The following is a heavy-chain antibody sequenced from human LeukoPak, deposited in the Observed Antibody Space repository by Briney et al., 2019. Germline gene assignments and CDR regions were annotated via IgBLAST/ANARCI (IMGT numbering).Heavy chain of an antibody. CDR2: ISYDGSNK. V-gene: IGHV3-30-3*01. CDR1: GFTFGSYA. J-gene: IGHJ4*02. D-gene: IGHD6-13*01. CDR3: ARDGSSSPSGY. Sequence: PGGSVRLSCAASGFTFGSYAMHWVRQAPGKGLEWVAVISYDGSNKYYADSVKGRFTISRDNSKNTLYLQMNSLRAEDTAVYYCARDGSSSPSGYWGQGTLVTVSS.